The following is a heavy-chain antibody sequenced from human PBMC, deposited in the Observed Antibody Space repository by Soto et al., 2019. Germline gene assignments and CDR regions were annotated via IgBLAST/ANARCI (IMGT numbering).Heavy chain of an antibody. Sequence: LRLSCAASGFTFSSYAMSWVRQAPGKGLEWVSAISGSGGSTYYADSVKGRFTISRDNSKNTLYLQMNSLRAEDTAVYYCAKDLRPLCSNYFDYWGQGTLVTVSS. CDR3: AKDLRPLCSNYFDY. CDR1: GFTFSSYA. D-gene: IGHD2-21*01. J-gene: IGHJ4*02. CDR2: ISGSGGST. V-gene: IGHV3-23*01.